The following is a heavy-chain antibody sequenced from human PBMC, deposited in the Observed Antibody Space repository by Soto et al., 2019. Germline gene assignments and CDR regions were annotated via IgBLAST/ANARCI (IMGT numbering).Heavy chain of an antibody. CDR2: IDPSDSYT. CDR3: ASSPRGYCSSTSCRELGNYYGMDV. D-gene: IGHD2-2*01. Sequence: EVQLVQSGAEVKKPGESLRISCKGSGYSFTSYWISWVRQMPGKGLEWMGRIDPSDSYTNSSPSFQGHVTISADKSISTAYLQWSSLKASDTDMYYCASSPRGYCSSTSCRELGNYYGMDVWGQGTTVTVSS. CDR1: GYSFTSYW. J-gene: IGHJ6*02. V-gene: IGHV5-10-1*01.